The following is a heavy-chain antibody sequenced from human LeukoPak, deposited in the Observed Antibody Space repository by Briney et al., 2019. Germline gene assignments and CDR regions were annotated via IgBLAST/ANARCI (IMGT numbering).Heavy chain of an antibody. Sequence: SETLSLTCTVSGGSISSSSYYWGWLRQPPGKGLEWIGSIYYSGSTYYNPSLKSRVTISVDTSKNQFSLKLSSVTAADTAVYYCARGIVVVPAAYNWFDPWGQGTLVTVSS. CDR2: IYYSGST. J-gene: IGHJ5*02. CDR3: ARGIVVVPAAYNWFDP. CDR1: GGSISSSSYY. D-gene: IGHD2-2*01. V-gene: IGHV4-39*07.